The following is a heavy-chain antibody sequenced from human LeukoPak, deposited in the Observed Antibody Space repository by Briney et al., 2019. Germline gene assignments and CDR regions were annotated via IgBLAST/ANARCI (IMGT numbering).Heavy chain of an antibody. CDR1: GGSISSSTYY. D-gene: IGHD2-15*01. Sequence: ETLSFTCTVSGGSISSSTYYWGWIRQPPGKGLEWIGSIYYSGNTYYNPSLKSRVTISVDTSKNQFSLKLNSVTAADTAVYYCARRHYSNWFDPWGQGTLGTVPS. CDR2: IYYSGNT. J-gene: IGHJ5*02. V-gene: IGHV4-39*01. CDR3: ARRHYSNWFDP.